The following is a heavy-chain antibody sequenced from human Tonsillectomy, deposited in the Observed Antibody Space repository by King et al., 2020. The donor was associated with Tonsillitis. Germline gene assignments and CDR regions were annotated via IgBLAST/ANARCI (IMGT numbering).Heavy chain of an antibody. CDR3: TTDFRPAAASWEGFDAFDI. V-gene: IGHV3-15*01. CDR2: IKSKTDGGTT. J-gene: IGHJ3*02. CDR1: GFTFSNAW. Sequence: VQLVESGGGLVKPGGSLRLSCAASGFTFSNAWMSWVRQAPGKGLEWVGRIKSKTDGGTTDYAAPVKGRFTISRDDSKNTLYLQMNSLKTEDTAVYYCTTDFRPAAASWEGFDAFDIWGQGTMVTVSS. D-gene: IGHD6-13*01.